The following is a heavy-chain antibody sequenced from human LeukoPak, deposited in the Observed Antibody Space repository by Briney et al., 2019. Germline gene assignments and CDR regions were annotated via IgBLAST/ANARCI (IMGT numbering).Heavy chain of an antibody. J-gene: IGHJ4*02. CDR1: GGSISSYS. V-gene: IGHV4-59*08. CDR3: ARQRDYYDSSGQSDFDS. CDR2: MYSRGST. D-gene: IGHD3-22*01. Sequence: SETLSLTCTVSGGSISSYSWSWIRQPPGKGLEWIGYMYSRGSTNDNPSLKSRATISVDTSKKQFSLKLSSVTAADTAFYYCARQRDYYDSSGQSDFDSWGQGALVTVSS.